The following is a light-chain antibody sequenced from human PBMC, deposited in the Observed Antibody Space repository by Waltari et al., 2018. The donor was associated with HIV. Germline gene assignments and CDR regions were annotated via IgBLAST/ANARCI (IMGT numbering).Light chain of an antibody. J-gene: IGKJ5*01. CDR1: QGIANR. Sequence: DIQMTQFPSSVSASVGDRVTMSWRATQGIANRVAWYQQKPGKAPKLLIHGVSILQGGVPSRFSGSGSGTFFTLTINSLQPEDFATYFCQQTNSFPITFGHGTRLDSK. CDR3: QQTNSFPIT. V-gene: IGKV1D-12*01. CDR2: GVS.